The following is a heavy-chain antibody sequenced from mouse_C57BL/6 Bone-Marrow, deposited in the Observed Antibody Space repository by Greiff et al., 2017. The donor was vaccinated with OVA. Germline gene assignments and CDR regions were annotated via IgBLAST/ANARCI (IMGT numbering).Heavy chain of an antibody. D-gene: IGHD2-4*01. CDR2: IRNKANNHAT. J-gene: IGHJ4*01. CDR1: GFTFSDAW. Sequence: EVKVVESGGGLVQPGGSMKLSCAASGFTFSDAWMDWVRQSPEKGLEWVAEIRNKANNHATYYAESVKGRFTISRDDSKSSVYLQMNSLRAEDTGIYYCTRPIYYDYSYAMDYWGQGTSVTVSS. CDR3: TRPIYYDYSYAMDY. V-gene: IGHV6-6*01.